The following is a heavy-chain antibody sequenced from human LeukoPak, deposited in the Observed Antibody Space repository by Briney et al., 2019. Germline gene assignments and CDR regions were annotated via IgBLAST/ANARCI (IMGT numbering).Heavy chain of an antibody. CDR2: INHSGST. CDR1: AGSISSSSHH. Sequence: SETLSLTCTVSAGSISSSSHHWGWIRQSPGKGLEWIGEINHSGSTNYNPSLKSRVTISVDTSKNQFSLKLSSVTAADTAVYYCARGPNWVGFDYWGQGTLVTVSS. J-gene: IGHJ4*02. V-gene: IGHV4-39*07. D-gene: IGHD7-27*01. CDR3: ARGPNWVGFDY.